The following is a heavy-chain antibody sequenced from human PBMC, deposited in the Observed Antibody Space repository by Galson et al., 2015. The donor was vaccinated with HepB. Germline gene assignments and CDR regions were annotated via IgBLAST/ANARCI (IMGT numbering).Heavy chain of an antibody. CDR1: GYTFTSYY. J-gene: IGHJ4*02. CDR3: ARAGSRMVPVAPFHY. D-gene: IGHD2-2*01. Sequence: SVKVSCKASGYTFTSYYMHWVRQAPGQGLEWMGIINPSGGSTSYAQKFQGRVTMTRDTSTSTVYMELSSLRSEDTAVYYCARAGSRMVPVAPFHYWGQGTLVTVSS. CDR2: INPSGGST. V-gene: IGHV1-46*01.